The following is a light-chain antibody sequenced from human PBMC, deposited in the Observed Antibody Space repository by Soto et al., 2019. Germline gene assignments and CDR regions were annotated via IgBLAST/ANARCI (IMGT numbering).Light chain of an antibody. J-gene: IGKJ1*01. V-gene: IGKV3-20*01. CDR3: HQYGSSSWT. CDR1: QSVSSSY. CDR2: GAS. Sequence: EIVFTQSPGTLSLSPGERATLSCRASQSVSSSYLAWYQQKPGQAPRLLIYGASSRATGIPDRFSGGGSGTDFTLTISRLEPEDFAVYYCHQYGSSSWTFGQGTKVDIK.